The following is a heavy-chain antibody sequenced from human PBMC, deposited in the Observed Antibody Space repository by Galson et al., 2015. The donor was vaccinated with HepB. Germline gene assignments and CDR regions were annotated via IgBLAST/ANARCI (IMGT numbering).Heavy chain of an antibody. D-gene: IGHD2-15*01. Sequence: QSGAEVKKPGESLRISCKGSGYSFTSYWISWVRRMPGKGLEWMGRIDPSDSYTNYSPSFQGHVTISADKSISTAYLQWSSLKASDTAMYYCARLRTYCSGGSCYVKDYWGQGTLVTVSS. CDR2: IDPSDSYT. CDR1: GYSFTSYW. V-gene: IGHV5-10-1*01. CDR3: ARLRTYCSGGSCYVKDY. J-gene: IGHJ4*02.